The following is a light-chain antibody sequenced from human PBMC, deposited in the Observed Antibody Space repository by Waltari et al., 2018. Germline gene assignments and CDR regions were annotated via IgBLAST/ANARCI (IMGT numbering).Light chain of an antibody. V-gene: IGKV3-15*01. CDR1: QSVNTR. Sequence: EIVMTQSPAILSVSPGDRATLSCRTSQSVNTRMAWYQQRLGQAPRLLMYGASTRATGTPARFSGSGSGTEFTRTISNMQSEDFAVYYCQQYNKWPLFTFGPGTKVDFK. J-gene: IGKJ3*01. CDR2: GAS. CDR3: QQYNKWPLFT.